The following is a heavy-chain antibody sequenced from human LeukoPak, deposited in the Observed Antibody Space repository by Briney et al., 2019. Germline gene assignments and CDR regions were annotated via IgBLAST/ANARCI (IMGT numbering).Heavy chain of an antibody. Sequence: PSETLSLTCTVSGGSISSSSYYWSWIRQPPGKGLEWIGEINHSGSTNYNPSLKSRVTISVDTSKNQFSLKLSSVTAADTAVYYCARRLRYNGCIDYWGQGTLVTVSS. CDR1: GGSISSSSYY. CDR3: ARRLRYNGCIDY. CDR2: INHSGST. V-gene: IGHV4-39*07. D-gene: IGHD1-14*01. J-gene: IGHJ4*02.